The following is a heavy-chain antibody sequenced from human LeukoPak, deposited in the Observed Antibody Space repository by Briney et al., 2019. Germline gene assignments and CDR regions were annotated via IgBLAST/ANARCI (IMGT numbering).Heavy chain of an antibody. V-gene: IGHV3-21*01. D-gene: IGHD4-17*01. CDR2: ISSSSSYI. CDR3: ARDLYGDYLFDD. Sequence: GGSLRLSCAASGFTFTIYSLNWVRQAPGKGLEWVASISSSSSYINYADSVKGRFIISRDNANNSLYLQMNSLRAEDTAVYHCARDLYGDYLFDDWGQGTLVIVSS. CDR1: GFTFTIYS. J-gene: IGHJ4*02.